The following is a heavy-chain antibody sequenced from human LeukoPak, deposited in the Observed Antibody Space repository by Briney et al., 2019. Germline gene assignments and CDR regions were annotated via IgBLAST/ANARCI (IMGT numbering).Heavy chain of an antibody. CDR2: INPNSGDT. Sequence: ASVKVSCKASGYTITGYYIHWVRQAPGQGLERMGWINPNSGDTDYAQKFQGRVTMTRDTSINTAFMELSRLRSDDTAVYYCARDRHWNQGNFDYWGQGTLVTVSS. D-gene: IGHD1-1*01. J-gene: IGHJ4*02. V-gene: IGHV1-2*02. CDR3: ARDRHWNQGNFDY. CDR1: GYTITGYY.